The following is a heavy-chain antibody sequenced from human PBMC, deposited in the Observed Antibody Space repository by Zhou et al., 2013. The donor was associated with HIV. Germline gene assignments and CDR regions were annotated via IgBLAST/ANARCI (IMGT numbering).Heavy chain of an antibody. CDR2: INPSGST. J-gene: IGHJ4*02. V-gene: IGHV4-34*01. D-gene: IGHD3-9*01. Sequence: VQLQQWGAGLLKPSETLSLTCAVYGGSFSGYYWSWIRQPPGKGLEWIGEINPSGSTNYNPSLKSRVTMSVDMSKNQFSLKLNSMTSADTVVYFCARHVADILTGLYFFDYWGQGTLVTVSS. CDR3: ARHVADILTGLYFFDY. CDR1: GGSFSGYY.